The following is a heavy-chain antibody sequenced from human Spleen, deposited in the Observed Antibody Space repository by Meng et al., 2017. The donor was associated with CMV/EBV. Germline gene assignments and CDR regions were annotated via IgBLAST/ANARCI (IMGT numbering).Heavy chain of an antibody. V-gene: IGHV1-46*01. D-gene: IGHD1-1*01. Sequence: KVSCKASGYIFSRDHMHWVRQAPGQGLEWMGIINAGDGTTRYAQKFQDRVTMSRDTSTVYVEPSSLRFEDTAVYYCAREEAGTPAFDHWGQGTLVTVSS. CDR1: GYIFSRDH. CDR3: AREEAGTPAFDH. CDR2: INAGDGTT. J-gene: IGHJ4*02.